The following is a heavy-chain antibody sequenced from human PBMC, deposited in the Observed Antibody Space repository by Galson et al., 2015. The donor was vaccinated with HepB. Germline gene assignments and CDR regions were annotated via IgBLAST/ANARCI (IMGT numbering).Heavy chain of an antibody. Sequence: SLRLSCAASGFTFSNYWMSWVRQAPGKEPEWVANIKPDGNEKYYLDSVKGRFTMSRDNAKNSLYLQMSSLRAEDTALYYCARGGASSLPLDQWGQGTLVTVSS. CDR1: GFTFSNYW. D-gene: IGHD6-13*01. CDR2: IKPDGNEK. J-gene: IGHJ4*02. V-gene: IGHV3-7*03. CDR3: ARGGASSLPLDQ.